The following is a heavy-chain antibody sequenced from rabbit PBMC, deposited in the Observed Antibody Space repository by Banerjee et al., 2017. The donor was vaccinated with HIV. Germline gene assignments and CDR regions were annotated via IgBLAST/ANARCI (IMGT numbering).Heavy chain of an antibody. CDR2: IYTGDGNT. CDR3: ARDLTGVTGWNFNL. CDR1: GFTLSNYW. D-gene: IGHD7-1*01. V-gene: IGHV1S45*01. Sequence: QEQLVESGGGLVQPEGSLTLTCKASGFTLSNYWICWVRQAPGKGLEWIACIYTGDGNTHYASWAKGRFTISKTSSTVDLKMTSLTAADTATYFCARDLTGVTGWNFNLWGPGTLVTVS. J-gene: IGHJ4*01.